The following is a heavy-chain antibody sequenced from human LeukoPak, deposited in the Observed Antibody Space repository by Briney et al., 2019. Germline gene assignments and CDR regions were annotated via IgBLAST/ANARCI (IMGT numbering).Heavy chain of an antibody. D-gene: IGHD3-22*01. CDR2: ISSSRRYI. J-gene: IGHJ4*02. V-gene: IGHV3-21*01. Sequence: GGALRLSCAASGFTFSSDSMNWVREAPGKGVEWVSSISSSRRYIYYADSVKGGFTISRDNAKKSLYVRMNSLRAEDTAVYYCARGCYYYDTSDYLYFAYWGQGTLVTASS. CDR3: ARGCYYYDTSDYLYFAY. CDR1: GFTFSSDS.